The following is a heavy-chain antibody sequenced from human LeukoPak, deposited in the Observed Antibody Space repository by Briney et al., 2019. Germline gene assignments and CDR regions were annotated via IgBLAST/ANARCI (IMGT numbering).Heavy chain of an antibody. V-gene: IGHV3-23*01. D-gene: IGHD1-26*01. CDR1: GFTFSSYA. J-gene: IGHJ4*02. CDR2: ISGSGGST. Sequence: SGGSLRLSCAASGFTFSSYAMSWVRQAPGKGLEWVSAISGSGGSTYYADSVKGRFTISRDNAKNSLYLQMNGLRDEDTAVYYCARDVSGSHPPPDYWGQGTLVTVSS. CDR3: ARDVSGSHPPPDY.